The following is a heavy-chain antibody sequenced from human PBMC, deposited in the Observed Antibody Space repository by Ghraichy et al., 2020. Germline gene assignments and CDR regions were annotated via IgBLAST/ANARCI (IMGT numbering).Heavy chain of an antibody. CDR2: ITTSKGNT. CDR3: ARGINYFDP. V-gene: IGHV1-18*01. D-gene: IGHD1-7*01. J-gene: IGHJ5*02. Sequence: ASVKVSCKTSGYSFTDYGITWVRQAPGQGLEWMGWITTSKGNTNSAQKLQGRVTMSADTSTGTVYMELKSLTYDDTAVYYCARGINYFDPWGQGTPVTVS. CDR1: GYSFTDYG.